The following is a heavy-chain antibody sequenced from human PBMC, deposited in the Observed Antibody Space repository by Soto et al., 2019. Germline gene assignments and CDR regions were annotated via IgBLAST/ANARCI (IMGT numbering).Heavy chain of an antibody. CDR3: ARGFGGGLDYYYYYMDV. J-gene: IGHJ6*03. V-gene: IGHV4-59*12. D-gene: IGHD3-16*01. Sequence: SETLSLTCTVSGGSISSYYWSWIRQPPGKGLEWIGYIYYSGSTNYNPSLKSRVTISVDTSKNQFSLKLSSVTAADTAVYYCARGFGGGLDYYYYYMDVWGKGTTVTVSS. CDR1: GGSISSYY. CDR2: IYYSGST.